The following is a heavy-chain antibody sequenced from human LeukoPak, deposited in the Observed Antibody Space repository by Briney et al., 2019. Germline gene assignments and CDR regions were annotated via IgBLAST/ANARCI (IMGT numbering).Heavy chain of an antibody. CDR3: TRGVSTAVY. V-gene: IGHV4-34*01. Sequence: SETLSLTCAVYGGSFSGYYWSWIRQPPGKGLEWIGNFYYTGGTYYNPSLKSRVTISVDTSKNQFSLKLTSVTAADTSIYYCTRGVSTAVYWGQGTLVTVSS. D-gene: IGHD2-2*01. J-gene: IGHJ4*02. CDR1: GGSFSGYY. CDR2: FYYTGGT.